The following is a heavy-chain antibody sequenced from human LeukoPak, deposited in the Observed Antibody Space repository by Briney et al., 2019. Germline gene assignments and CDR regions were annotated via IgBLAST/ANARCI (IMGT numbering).Heavy chain of an antibody. Sequence: SETLSLTCTVSGGSISSSSCYWGWIRQPPGKGLEWIGSIYYSGSTYNNPSLKGRVTISVDTSKNQFSLKLSSVSAADTAVYYCASTRRAAVAGRFDSWGQGTLVTVSS. CDR3: ASTRRAAVAGRFDS. D-gene: IGHD6-19*01. V-gene: IGHV4-39*01. CDR2: IYYSGST. J-gene: IGHJ4*02. CDR1: GGSISSSSCY.